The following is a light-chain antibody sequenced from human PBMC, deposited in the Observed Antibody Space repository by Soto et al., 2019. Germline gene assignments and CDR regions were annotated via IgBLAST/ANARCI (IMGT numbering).Light chain of an antibody. J-gene: IGLJ1*01. V-gene: IGLV2-14*01. CDR1: SSDIGRYNF. CDR3: TSYTITSPYV. CDR2: EAT. Sequence: QSALTQPACMSGSPGQSITISCTGTSSDIGRYNFVSWYQHHPGKAPKLIIYEATKRPSGVSYRFSGSKSGNTASLTISGLQAEDEADYYCTSYTITSPYVFGTGTKVTV.